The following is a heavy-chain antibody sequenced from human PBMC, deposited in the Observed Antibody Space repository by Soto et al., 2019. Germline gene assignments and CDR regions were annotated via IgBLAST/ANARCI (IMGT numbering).Heavy chain of an antibody. CDR3: AREGGAAPGARREWYLDL. J-gene: IGHJ2*01. Sequence: QVHLVQSGAEVKKPGASVTVSCKTSGYTLTDYYMHWVRQAPGQGLEWMAWINPHTGDTGIAERFQDRVTMTRDTSTNTAHMGLTSLTSDDTAIYYCAREGGAAPGARREWYLDLWGRGSLVTVSS. CDR1: GYTLTDYY. V-gene: IGHV1-2*02. CDR2: INPHTGDT. D-gene: IGHD6-25*01.